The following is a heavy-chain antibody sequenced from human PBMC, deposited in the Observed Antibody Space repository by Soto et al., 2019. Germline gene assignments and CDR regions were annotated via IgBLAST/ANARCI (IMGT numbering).Heavy chain of an antibody. CDR1: NSGKG. CDR2: IYWDDDK. V-gene: IGHV2-5*02. J-gene: IGHJ4*02. CDR3: AHSPYCSGGSCYPFDY. Sequence: NSGKGVGWIRQPPGKALEWLALIYWDDDKRYSPSLKSRLTITKDTSKNQVVLTMTNMDPVDTATYYCAHSPYCSGGSCYPFDYWGQGTLVTVSS. D-gene: IGHD2-15*01.